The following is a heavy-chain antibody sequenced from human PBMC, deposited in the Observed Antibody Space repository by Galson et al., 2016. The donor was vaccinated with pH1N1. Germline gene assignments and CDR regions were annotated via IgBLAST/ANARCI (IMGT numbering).Heavy chain of an antibody. D-gene: IGHD3-22*01. CDR1: GFIFSHVG. Sequence: SLRLSCAASGFIFSHVGMHWVRQAPGKGLEWVAVIWSDGSRRYYSESVEGRFVISRDDSSNTLYLQMGSLRPDGTARYHCTTVDSRGYPAFDNWGQGTPVIVSS. J-gene: IGHJ4*02. CDR2: IWSDGSRR. CDR3: TTVDSRGYPAFDN. V-gene: IGHV3-33*03.